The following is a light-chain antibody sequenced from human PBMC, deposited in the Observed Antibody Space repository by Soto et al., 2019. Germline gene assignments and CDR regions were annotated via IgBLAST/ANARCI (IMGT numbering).Light chain of an antibody. CDR2: DTS. Sequence: EIVLTQSPATLSLPPGERATLSCRASQSVNKYLAWFQQKLGQPPRLLIYDTSNRATGIPPRFSGSGSGTDFTLIISSLEPEDFAVYYCQQRFNWPWTFGKGTKVDIK. CDR1: QSVNKY. J-gene: IGKJ1*01. V-gene: IGKV3-11*01. CDR3: QQRFNWPWT.